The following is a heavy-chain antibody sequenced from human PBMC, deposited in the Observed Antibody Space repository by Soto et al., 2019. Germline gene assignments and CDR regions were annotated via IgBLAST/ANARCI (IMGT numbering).Heavy chain of an antibody. CDR2: ISAYNGNT. J-gene: IGHJ4*02. Sequence: ASVKVSCKASGYTFTSYGISWVRQAPGQGLEWMGWISAYNGNTNYAQKLQGRVTMTTDTSASTAYMELRSLRSDDTAVYYCARDSFMITFGGVIMGYWGQGTLVTVSS. D-gene: IGHD3-16*01. CDR3: ARDSFMITFGGVIMGY. CDR1: GYTFTSYG. V-gene: IGHV1-18*01.